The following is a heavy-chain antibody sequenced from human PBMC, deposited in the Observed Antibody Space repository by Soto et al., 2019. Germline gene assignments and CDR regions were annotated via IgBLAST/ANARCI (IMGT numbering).Heavy chain of an antibody. CDR1: GFTFSSYG. CDR2: IWYDGSNK. CDR3: AREYIVVVPAAIVWIPSGLRAMDV. J-gene: IGHJ6*02. Sequence: GGSLRLSCAASGFTFSSYGMHWVRQAPGKGLEWVAVIWYDGSNKYYADSVKGRFTISRDNSKNTLYLQMNSLRAEDTAVYYCAREYIVVVPAAIVWIPSGLRAMDVWGQGTTVTVSS. D-gene: IGHD2-2*01. V-gene: IGHV3-33*01.